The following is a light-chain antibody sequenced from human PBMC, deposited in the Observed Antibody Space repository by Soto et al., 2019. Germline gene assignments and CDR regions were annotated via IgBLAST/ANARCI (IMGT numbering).Light chain of an antibody. CDR3: AAWDDSLSGHVV. J-gene: IGLJ2*01. CDR1: SSNIGSNY. CDR2: MNN. V-gene: IGLV1-47*01. Sequence: QSVLTQPPSASGTPGQRVTISCSGSSSNIGSNYVYWYQQLPGTAPKLLIYMNNHRPSGVPDRFSGYKSGTSASLAISGLRSEDEADYYCAAWDDSLSGHVVFGGGTKLTVL.